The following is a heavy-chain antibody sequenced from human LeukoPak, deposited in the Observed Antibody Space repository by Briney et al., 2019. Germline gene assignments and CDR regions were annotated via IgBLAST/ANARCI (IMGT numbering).Heavy chain of an antibody. J-gene: IGHJ6*03. V-gene: IGHV3-74*01. D-gene: IGHD6-13*01. CDR2: INPDGSGT. CDR1: GFTFSTYW. Sequence: GGSLRLSCVASGFTFSTYWMYWVRQTPGKGLLWLSRINPDGSGTDYADSVKGRFTISRDNARNTLYLQMNSLRAEDTAVYYCAREGIAAANQESYYYYMDVWGKGTTVTVSS. CDR3: AREGIAAANQESYYYYMDV.